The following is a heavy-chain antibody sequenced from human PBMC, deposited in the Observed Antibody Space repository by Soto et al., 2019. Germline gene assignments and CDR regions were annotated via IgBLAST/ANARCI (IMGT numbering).Heavy chain of an antibody. J-gene: IGHJ6*02. V-gene: IGHV3-30-3*01. CDR2: ISYDGSNK. Sequence: QVQLVESGGGVVQPGRSLRLSCAASGFTFSSYAMHWVRQAPGKGLEWVAVISYDGSNKYYADSVKGRFTISRDNSKNTLYLQMNGLRAEDTAVYYCAREVHRLRYYYGMDVWGQGTTVTVSS. CDR3: AREVHRLRYYYGMDV. D-gene: IGHD4-17*01. CDR1: GFTFSSYA.